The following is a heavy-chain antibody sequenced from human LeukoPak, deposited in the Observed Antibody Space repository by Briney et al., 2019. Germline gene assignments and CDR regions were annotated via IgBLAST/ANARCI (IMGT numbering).Heavy chain of an antibody. CDR3: AKTDRDGYNPIDY. CDR1: GGSISSGDYY. CDR2: IYYSGST. J-gene: IGHJ4*02. V-gene: IGHV4-30-4*08. Sequence: SETLSLTCTVSGGSISSGDYYWSWIRQPPGKGLEWIGYIYYSGSTYYNPSLKSRVTISVDTSKNQFSLKLSSVTAADTAVYYCAKTDRDGYNPIDYWGQGTLVTVSS. D-gene: IGHD5-24*01.